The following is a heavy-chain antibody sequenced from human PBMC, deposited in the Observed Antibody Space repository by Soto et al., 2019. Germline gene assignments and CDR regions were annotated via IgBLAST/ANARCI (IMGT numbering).Heavy chain of an antibody. D-gene: IGHD6-13*01. CDR3: ARQIAAAFDY. CDR2: IYYSGST. V-gene: IGHV4-39*01. CDR1: GGSISSSSYY. J-gene: IGHJ4*02. Sequence: PSETLSLTCTVSGGSISSSSYYWGWIRQPPGKGLEWIGSIYYSGSTYYNPSLKSRVTISVDTSKNQFSLKLSSVTAADTAVYYCARQIAAAFDYWGQGTLVTVSS.